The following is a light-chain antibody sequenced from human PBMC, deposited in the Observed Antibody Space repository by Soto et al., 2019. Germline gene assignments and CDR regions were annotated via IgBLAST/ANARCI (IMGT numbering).Light chain of an antibody. V-gene: IGLV2-23*02. Sequence: QSALTQPASVSGTPGQSITISCTGTNSDVGKYDFVSWYQHYPDKAPKFIIYEVNKRPSGVSHRFSGSKSGSKASLTISGLQAEYEAHYYCCSYTSSETVVFGGGTQLTVL. CDR1: NSDVGKYDF. CDR2: EVN. J-gene: IGLJ3*02. CDR3: CSYTSSETVV.